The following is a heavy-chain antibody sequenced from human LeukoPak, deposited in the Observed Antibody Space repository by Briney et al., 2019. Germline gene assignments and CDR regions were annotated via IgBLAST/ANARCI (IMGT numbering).Heavy chain of an antibody. V-gene: IGHV3-23*01. CDR3: AKDDGWLYYNH. J-gene: IGHJ4*02. Sequence: GGSLRLSCAASGFTFSIHGMNWVRQAPGKGLEWVSGISPGGEIPYYADSVKGRFTISRDNSKDTVSLQMHSLRDEDTATYYCAKDDGWLYYNHWGQGTLVTVSS. CDR2: ISPGGEIP. CDR1: GFTFSIHG. D-gene: IGHD3-22*01.